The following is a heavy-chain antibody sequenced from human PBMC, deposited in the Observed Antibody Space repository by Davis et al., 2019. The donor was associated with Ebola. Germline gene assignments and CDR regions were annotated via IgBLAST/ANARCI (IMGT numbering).Heavy chain of an antibody. CDR2: GTSAVT. V-gene: IGHV3-23*01. CDR1: GFIFSTYV. Sequence: GESLKISCSASGFIFSTYVMSWVRQAPGKGLEWVSTYGTSAVTYYADSVKGRFTISRDNSKNTLYLQMNGLRVEDTAIYYCAKDTSNIWFDIWGQGTMVTVSS. D-gene: IGHD1-26*01. CDR3: AKDTSNIWFDI. J-gene: IGHJ3*02.